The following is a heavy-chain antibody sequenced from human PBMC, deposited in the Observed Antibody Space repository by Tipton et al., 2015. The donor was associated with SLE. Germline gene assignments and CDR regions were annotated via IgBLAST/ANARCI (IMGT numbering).Heavy chain of an antibody. D-gene: IGHD2-21*02. Sequence: TLSLTCAVSGGSISSDGYSWNWIRQPPGKVLEWIGYIYYNGHTNYSPSLKSRVTLSVDTSKNQFSLTLRSVTAADTAVYYCARLNDATAIASFNYWGQGTLVTVTS. J-gene: IGHJ4*02. CDR2: IYYNGHT. V-gene: IGHV4-61*08. CDR1: GGSISSDGYS. CDR3: ARLNDATAIASFNY.